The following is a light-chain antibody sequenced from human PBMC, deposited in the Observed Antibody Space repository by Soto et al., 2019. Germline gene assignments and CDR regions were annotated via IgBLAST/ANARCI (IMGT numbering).Light chain of an antibody. CDR1: QSISNH. CDR3: QQSYSSPPK. CDR2: AAS. V-gene: IGKV1-39*01. J-gene: IGKJ1*01. Sequence: DIQMTQSPSSLSASVGDRVIITCRASQSISNHLNWYQQKPGKAPKLLIFAASSLQSGVPSRFSGSRSGPDFTLTISSLQPEDFATYYCQQSYSSPPKFGQGTQVDIK.